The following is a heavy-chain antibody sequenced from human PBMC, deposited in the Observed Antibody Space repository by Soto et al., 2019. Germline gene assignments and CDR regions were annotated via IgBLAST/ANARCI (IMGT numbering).Heavy chain of an antibody. CDR2: ISYDGSNK. CDR3: ARDPSTVFDSSPIDY. CDR1: GFTFSSYA. D-gene: IGHD3-22*01. J-gene: IGHJ4*02. Sequence: GGSLRLSCAASGFTFSSYAMHWVRQAPGKGLEWVAVISYDGSNKYYADSVKGRFTISRDNSKNTLYLQMNSLRAEDTAVYYCARDPSTVFDSSPIDYWGQGTLVTVSS. V-gene: IGHV3-30-3*01.